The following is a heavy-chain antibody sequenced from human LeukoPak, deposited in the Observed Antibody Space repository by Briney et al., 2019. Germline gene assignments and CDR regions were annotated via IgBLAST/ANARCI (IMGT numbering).Heavy chain of an antibody. CDR1: GFTFSSYA. CDR2: ISGSGGST. V-gene: IGHV3-23*01. J-gene: IGHJ4*02. CDR3: AREGYHDRSGYEDY. D-gene: IGHD3-22*01. Sequence: EGSLRLSCAASGFTFSSYAMSWVRQAPGKGLEWVSAISGSGGSTYYADSVKGRFTISRDNSKNTLYLQMNSLRAEDTVVYYCAREGYHDRSGYEDYWGQGTLVTVSS.